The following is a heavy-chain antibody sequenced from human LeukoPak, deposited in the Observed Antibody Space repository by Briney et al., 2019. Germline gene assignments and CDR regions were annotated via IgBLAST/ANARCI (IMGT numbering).Heavy chain of an antibody. D-gene: IGHD3-3*01. J-gene: IGHJ4*02. V-gene: IGHV4-30-2*01. Sequence: SETLSLTCTVSGGSISSGGYYWSWIRQPPGKGLEWIGYIYHSGSTYYNPSLKSRVTISVDRSKNQFSLKLSSVTAADTAVYYCARVWGFWSGYNALDYWGQGTLVTVSS. CDR1: GGSISSGGYY. CDR3: ARVWGFWSGYNALDY. CDR2: IYHSGST.